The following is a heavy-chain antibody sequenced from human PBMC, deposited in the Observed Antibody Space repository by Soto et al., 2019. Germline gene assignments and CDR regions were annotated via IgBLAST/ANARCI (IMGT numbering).Heavy chain of an antibody. CDR3: AVHWDLRGVYCYSGMDV. J-gene: IGHJ6*02. Sequence: QVQLVQSGAEVKKPGSSVKVSCKASGGTFSSYAISWVRQAPGQGLEWMGGIIPIFGTANYAQKFQGRVTITADDSTSTGYMELSSLRSEATDVYYCAVHWDLRGVYCYSGMDVWGQGTPVTVSS. V-gene: IGHV1-69*12. CDR2: IIPIFGTA. CDR1: GGTFSSYA. D-gene: IGHD3-10*01.